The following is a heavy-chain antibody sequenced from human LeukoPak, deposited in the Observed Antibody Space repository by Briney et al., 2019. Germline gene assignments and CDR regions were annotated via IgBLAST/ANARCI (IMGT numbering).Heavy chain of an antibody. J-gene: IGHJ4*02. D-gene: IGHD5-18*01. V-gene: IGHV1-46*01. Sequence: ASVKVSCKASGYTFTSYYMSWVRQAPGQGPEWMGAIDPSSGDTQFAPKFEGRVTVTADTSTSTVYMEMNSLRPDDTAMYYCATYPGPTIQGSFDYWGQGTLVTVSS. CDR1: GYTFTSYY. CDR3: ATYPGPTIQGSFDY. CDR2: IDPSSGDT.